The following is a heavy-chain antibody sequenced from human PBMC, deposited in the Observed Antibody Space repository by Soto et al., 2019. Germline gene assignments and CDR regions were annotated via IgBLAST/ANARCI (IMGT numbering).Heavy chain of an antibody. J-gene: IGHJ6*02. Sequence: SETLSLTCTVSGGSISSYYWSWIRQPAGKGLEWIGRIYTSGSTNYNPSLKSRVTMSVDTSKNQFSLKLSSVTAADTAVYYCARDNYYDSSGYYYGRYYYGMDVWGQGTTVTVS. CDR3: ARDNYYDSSGYYYGRYYYGMDV. CDR2: IYTSGST. D-gene: IGHD3-22*01. CDR1: GGSISSYY. V-gene: IGHV4-4*07.